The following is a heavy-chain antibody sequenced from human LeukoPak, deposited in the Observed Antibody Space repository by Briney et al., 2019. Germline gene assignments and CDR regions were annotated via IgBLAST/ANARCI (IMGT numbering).Heavy chain of an antibody. CDR1: GDSVSSNSAA. CDR2: TYYRSKWYN. J-gene: IGHJ6*04. CDR3: ARDVSYCSSTSCYYYYYYGMDV. Sequence: PSQTLSLTCAISGDSVSSNSAAWNWIRQSPSRGLEWLRRTYYRSKWYNDYAVSVKSRITINPDTSKNQFSLQLNSVTPEDTAVYYCARDVSYCSSTSCYYYYYYGMDVWGKGTTVTVSS. D-gene: IGHD2-2*01. V-gene: IGHV6-1*01.